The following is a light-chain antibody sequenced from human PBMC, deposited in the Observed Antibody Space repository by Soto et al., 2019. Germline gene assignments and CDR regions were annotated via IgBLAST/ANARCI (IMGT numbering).Light chain of an antibody. CDR1: QSVLYSSNNKNY. CDR2: WAS. Sequence: CKSSQSVLYSSNNKNYLAWYQQKPGQPPKLLIYWASTRESGVPDRFSGSGSGTDFTLTISSLQAEDVAVYYCQQYYSTPPTFGQGTKVDIK. V-gene: IGKV4-1*01. J-gene: IGKJ1*01. CDR3: QQYYSTPPT.